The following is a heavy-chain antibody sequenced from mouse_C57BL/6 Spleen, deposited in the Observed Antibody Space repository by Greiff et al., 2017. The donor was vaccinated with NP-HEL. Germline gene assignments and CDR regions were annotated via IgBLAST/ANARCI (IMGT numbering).Heavy chain of an antibody. CDR3: ASAPGFAY. CDR2: INPNNGGT. V-gene: IGHV1-22*01. CDR1: GYTFTDYN. J-gene: IGHJ3*01. Sequence: VHVKQSGPELVKPGASVKMSCKASGYTFTDYNMHWVKQSHGKSLEWIGYINPNNGGTSYNQKFKGKATLTVNKSSSTAYMELRSLTSEDSAVYYCASAPGFAYWGQGTLVTVSA.